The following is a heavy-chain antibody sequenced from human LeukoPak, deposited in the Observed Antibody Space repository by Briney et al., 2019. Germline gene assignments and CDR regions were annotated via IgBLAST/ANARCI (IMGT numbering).Heavy chain of an antibody. CDR3: AKERPDIC. CDR2: ISASGGTT. J-gene: IGHJ4*02. V-gene: IGHV3-23*01. D-gene: IGHD3-9*01. CDR1: GFTFSSYA. Sequence: GGSLRLSRAASGFTFSSYAMSWVRQAPGKGLEWVSTISASGGTTYYADSVKGRLPISRDFSQNTLYLQMTSLTAEDTAVYYCAKERPDICWGQGTLVTVSS.